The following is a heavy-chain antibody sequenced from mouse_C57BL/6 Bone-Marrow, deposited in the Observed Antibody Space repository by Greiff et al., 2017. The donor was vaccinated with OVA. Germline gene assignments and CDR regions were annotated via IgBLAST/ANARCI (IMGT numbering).Heavy chain of an antibody. CDR3: ARRDYGSSYWYFDV. D-gene: IGHD1-1*01. J-gene: IGHJ1*03. Sequence: LQESGAELARPGASVKMSCKASGYTFTSYTMHWVKQRPGQGLEWIGYINPSSGYTKYNQKFKDKATLTADKSSSTAYMHLSSLTSEDSAVYYCARRDYGSSYWYFDVWGTGTTVTVSS. CDR1: GYTFTSYT. CDR2: INPSSGYT. V-gene: IGHV1-4*01.